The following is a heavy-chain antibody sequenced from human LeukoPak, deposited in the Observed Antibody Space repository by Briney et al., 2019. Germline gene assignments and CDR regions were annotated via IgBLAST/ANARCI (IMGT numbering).Heavy chain of an antibody. D-gene: IGHD6-13*01. Sequence: SETLSLTCTVSGGPISSYYWTWIRQPPRKGLEWIGYIYSSGSTNYNPSLKSRVTISLDTSKNQLSLNLNSVTAADTAVYYCARAHTSSWYMDYWGQGTLVTVSS. J-gene: IGHJ4*02. CDR2: IYSSGST. V-gene: IGHV4-59*01. CDR3: ARAHTSSWYMDY. CDR1: GGPISSYY.